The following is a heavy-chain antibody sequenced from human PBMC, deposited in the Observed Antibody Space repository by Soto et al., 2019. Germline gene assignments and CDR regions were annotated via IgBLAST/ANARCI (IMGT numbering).Heavy chain of an antibody. D-gene: IGHD5-18*01. CDR3: AKGSTAMTYFDY. V-gene: IGHV3-30*18. CDR2: IEYDGSNK. CDR1: GFTFSSYG. J-gene: IGHJ4*02. Sequence: QVQLVESGGGVVQPGRSLRLSCAASGFTFSSYGMHWVRQAPGKGLEWVAVIEYDGSNKYYADSVKGRFTISRDNSKNTLYLQMNSLGAEDTAVYYCAKGSTAMTYFDYWGQGTLVTVSS.